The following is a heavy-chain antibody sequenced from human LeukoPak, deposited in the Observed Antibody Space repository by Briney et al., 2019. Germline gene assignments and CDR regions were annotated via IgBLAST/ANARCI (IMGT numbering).Heavy chain of an antibody. D-gene: IGHD3-10*01. CDR3: ARSGGPGTYHQLRYNWFDP. Sequence: GGSLRLSCAASGCTLSDYHMNWVRQAPGKGLEWLSSITTISHYIYYAGAVRGRFTISRDNAKNSLYLQMNSLRGEDTAVYYCARSGGPGTYHQLRYNWFDPWGQGTLVTVSS. J-gene: IGHJ5*02. CDR1: GCTLSDYH. CDR2: ITTISHYI. V-gene: IGHV3-21*01.